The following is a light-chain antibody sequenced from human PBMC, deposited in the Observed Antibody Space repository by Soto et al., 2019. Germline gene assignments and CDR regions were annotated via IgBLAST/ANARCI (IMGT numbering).Light chain of an antibody. Sequence: AIRMTQSPSSLSASTGDRVTITCRASQGISSYLAWYQQKPGKAPKLLIYAASSLQSGVPSRFSGSGSGTDFTLTISCLQSEDFETYDGQQYYSYPRTFGQGTKVDIK. J-gene: IGKJ1*01. V-gene: IGKV1-8*01. CDR1: QGISSY. CDR2: AAS. CDR3: QQYYSYPRT.